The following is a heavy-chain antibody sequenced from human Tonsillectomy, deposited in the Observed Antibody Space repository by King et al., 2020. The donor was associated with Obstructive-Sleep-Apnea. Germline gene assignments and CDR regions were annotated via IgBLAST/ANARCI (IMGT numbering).Heavy chain of an antibody. CDR2: ISYDGSNK. D-gene: IGHD1-26*01. V-gene: IGHV3-30*04. CDR3: ARDPSYNGRVNYFDY. J-gene: IGHJ4*01. Sequence: VQLVESGGGVVQPGRSLRLSCAASGFTFSSYSIHWVRQAPGKGLEWVAVISYDGSNKYFADSVKGRFTISRDNSKNTVYVQMSSLRAEDTAVYYCARDPSYNGRVNYFDYWGHGTLVTVSS. CDR1: GFTFSSYS.